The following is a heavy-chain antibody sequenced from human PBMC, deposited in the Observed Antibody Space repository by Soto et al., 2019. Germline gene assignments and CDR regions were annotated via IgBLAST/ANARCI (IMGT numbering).Heavy chain of an antibody. CDR2: INPSGGST. D-gene: IGHD3-22*01. Sequence: GLEWMGIINPSGGSTSYAQKFQGRVTMTRDTSTSTVYMELSSLRSEDTAVYYCARDIGIMLYDYDSIGPVGDVFAFLGNGSFDL. V-gene: IGHV1-46*01. J-gene: IGHJ2*01. CDR3: ARDIGIMLYDYDSIGPVGDVFAFLGNGSFDL.